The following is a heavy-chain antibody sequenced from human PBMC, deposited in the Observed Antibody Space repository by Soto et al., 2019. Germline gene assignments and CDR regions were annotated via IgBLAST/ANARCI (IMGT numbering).Heavy chain of an antibody. J-gene: IGHJ4*02. D-gene: IGHD6-19*01. CDR1: GFTVSNNY. V-gene: IGHV3-53*01. CDR3: ARGGYSSGWYIDF. Sequence: GGSLRLSCAASGFTVSNNYMTWVRQAPGKGLEWVSLIYSGGTTYYADSVKGRFTISRDHSRNTLYLQMNSLRGEDTAVYYCARGGYSSGWYIDFWCQGTLVTVSS. CDR2: IYSGGTT.